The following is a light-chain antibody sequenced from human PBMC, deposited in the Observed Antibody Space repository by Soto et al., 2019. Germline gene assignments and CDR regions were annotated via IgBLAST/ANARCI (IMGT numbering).Light chain of an antibody. CDR3: QQTYRIPPT. CDR2: DXS. V-gene: IGKV1-39*01. J-gene: IGKJ5*01. CDR1: HSINSY. Sequence: DIQMPHSPYSLSASIKXTGTRPYRDSHSINSYLNCXQQKXGXAPNXXXYDXSSLPRGGPPRFSSSGSGTGFTLTISSLQPEYFALYYCQQTYRIPPTFGQGTRLEIK.